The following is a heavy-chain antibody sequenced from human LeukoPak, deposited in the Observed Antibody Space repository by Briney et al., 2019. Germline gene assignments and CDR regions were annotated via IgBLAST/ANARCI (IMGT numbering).Heavy chain of an antibody. CDR2: INNDGSIT. V-gene: IGHV3-74*01. J-gene: IGHJ4*02. Sequence: GGSLRLSCAASGFTFSSYWMHWVRQAPGKGLVWVSRINNDGSITNYADSVKGRFTISRDNSKNTLYLQMNSLRAEDTAVYYCARPGIALAGDYWGQGALVTVSS. CDR1: GFTFSSYW. CDR3: ARPGIALAGDY. D-gene: IGHD6-19*01.